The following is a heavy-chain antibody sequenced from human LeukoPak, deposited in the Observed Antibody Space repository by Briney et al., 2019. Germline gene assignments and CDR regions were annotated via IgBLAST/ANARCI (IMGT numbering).Heavy chain of an antibody. Sequence: SQTLSLTCTVSGGSISSYYWSWIRQPPGKGLEWIGYIYYSGSTNYNPSLKSRVTISVDTSKNQFSLKLSSVTAADTAVYYCARVGRYGYNLEYFDYWGQGTLVTVSS. J-gene: IGHJ4*02. D-gene: IGHD5-24*01. CDR1: GGSISSYY. V-gene: IGHV4-59*01. CDR2: IYYSGST. CDR3: ARVGRYGYNLEYFDY.